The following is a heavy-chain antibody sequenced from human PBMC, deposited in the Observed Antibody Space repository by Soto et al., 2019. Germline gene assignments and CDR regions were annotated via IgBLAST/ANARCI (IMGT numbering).Heavy chain of an antibody. CDR2: TYYRSKWYN. Sequence: QVPLQQSGPGLVKPSQTVSLTCAISGDSVSSNSAAWNWIRQSPSRGLEWLGRTYYRSKWYNDYAVSVKSRITINPDTSKNQFSLQLNSVSPEDTAVYYCARVQDSGYDYDFGFDYWGQGTLVTVSS. CDR3: ARVQDSGYDYDFGFDY. J-gene: IGHJ4*02. D-gene: IGHD5-12*01. V-gene: IGHV6-1*01. CDR1: GDSVSSNSAA.